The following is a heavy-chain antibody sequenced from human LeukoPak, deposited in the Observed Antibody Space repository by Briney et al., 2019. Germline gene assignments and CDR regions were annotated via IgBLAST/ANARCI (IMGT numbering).Heavy chain of an antibody. CDR3: ARDSDDSSGYCLDY. V-gene: IGHV1-2*02. Sequence: ASVKVSCKASGYTFTGYYMHWVRQAPGQGLEWMGWINPNSGGTNYAQKFQGRVTMTRDTSISTAYMELSRLRSDDTAVYYCARDSDDSSGYCLDYWGQGTLVTVSS. CDR2: INPNSGGT. CDR1: GYTFTGYY. J-gene: IGHJ4*02. D-gene: IGHD3-22*01.